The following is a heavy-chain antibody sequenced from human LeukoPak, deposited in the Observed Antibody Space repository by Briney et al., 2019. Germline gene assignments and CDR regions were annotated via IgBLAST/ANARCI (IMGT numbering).Heavy chain of an antibody. CDR3: ARNYYYDSSGKIDY. CDR1: GYTFTGYY. J-gene: IGHJ4*02. Sequence: GASVKVSCKASGYTFTGYYMHWVRQAPGQGLEWMGWINPNSGGTNYAQKFQGRVTMTRDTSISTAYMELSRLRSDDTAVYYCARNYYYDSSGKIDYWGQGTLVTVSS. D-gene: IGHD3-22*01. V-gene: IGHV1-2*02. CDR2: INPNSGGT.